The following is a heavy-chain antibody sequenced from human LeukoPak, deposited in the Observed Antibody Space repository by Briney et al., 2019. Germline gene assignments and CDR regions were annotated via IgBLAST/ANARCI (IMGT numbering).Heavy chain of an antibody. D-gene: IGHD2-2*01. CDR1: GFTFSSYE. CDR2: ISSSGSTI. Sequence: GGSLRLSCAASGFTFSSYEMNWVRQAPGKGLEWVSYISSSGSTIYYADSVKGRFTISRDNAKNSLYLQMNSLRAEDTAVYYCARSNGGRYCSSTSCYVMDYWGQGTLVTVPS. J-gene: IGHJ4*02. V-gene: IGHV3-48*03. CDR3: ARSNGGRYCSSTSCYVMDY.